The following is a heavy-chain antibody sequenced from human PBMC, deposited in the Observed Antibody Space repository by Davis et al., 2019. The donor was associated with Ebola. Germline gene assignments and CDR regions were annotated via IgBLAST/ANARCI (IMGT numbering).Heavy chain of an antibody. D-gene: IGHD1-26*01. V-gene: IGHV3-11*01. CDR1: GFTFSDYY. Sequence: PGGSLRLSCAASGFTFSDYYMSWIRQAPGKGLEWVSYISSSGSTIYYADSVKGRFTISRDNAKNSLYLQMNSLRAEDTAVYYCARIKSSGSYLYYFDYWGQGTLVTVSS. CDR3: ARIKSSGSYLYYFDY. J-gene: IGHJ4*02. CDR2: ISSSGSTI.